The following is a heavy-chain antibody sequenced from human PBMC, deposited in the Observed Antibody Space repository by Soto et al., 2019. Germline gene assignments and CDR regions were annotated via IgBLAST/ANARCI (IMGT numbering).Heavy chain of an antibody. CDR2: TYYRSKWYN. CDR1: GDSVSSNSAA. J-gene: IGHJ6*02. D-gene: IGHD6-19*01. CDR3: ARGTGSGWYYYYYGMDV. V-gene: IGHV6-1*01. Sequence: SQTLSLTCAISGDSVSSNSAAWNWIRQSPSRGLEWLGRTYYRSKWYNDYAVSVKSRITINPDTSKNQFSLQLNSVTPEDTAVYYYARGTGSGWYYYYYGMDVWGQGTTVTVSS.